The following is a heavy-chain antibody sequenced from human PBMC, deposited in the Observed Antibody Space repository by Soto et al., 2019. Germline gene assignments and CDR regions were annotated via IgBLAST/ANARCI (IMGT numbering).Heavy chain of an antibody. D-gene: IGHD6-13*01. Sequence: GASVKVSCKASGGTFSSYAISWVRQAPGQGLEWMGGIIPIFGTANYAQKFQGRVTITADESTSTAYMELSSLRSEDTAVYYCAGGRAVYIAAAGTRYYYGMDVWGQGTTVTVSS. CDR3: AGGRAVYIAAAGTRYYYGMDV. J-gene: IGHJ6*02. CDR1: GGTFSSYA. CDR2: IIPIFGTA. V-gene: IGHV1-69*13.